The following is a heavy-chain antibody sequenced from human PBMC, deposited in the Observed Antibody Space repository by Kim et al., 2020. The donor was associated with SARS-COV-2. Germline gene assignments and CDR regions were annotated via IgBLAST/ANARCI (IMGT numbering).Heavy chain of an antibody. CDR1: GGSISPSS. V-gene: IGHV4-59*08. J-gene: IGHJ2*01. Sequence: SETLSLTCTVSGGSISPSSLNWIRQSPGKGLEWIGDIYVSGSTSYNPSLKSRVTLSMDTSKNQFSLRLSSVTAADTAFYYCARRFHLWGRWSLASVPS. CDR2: IYVSGST. CDR3: ARRFHL.